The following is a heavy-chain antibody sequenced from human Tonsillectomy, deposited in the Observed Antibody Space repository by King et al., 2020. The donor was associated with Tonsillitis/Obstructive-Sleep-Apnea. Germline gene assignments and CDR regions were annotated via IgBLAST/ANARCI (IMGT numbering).Heavy chain of an antibody. CDR1: GYTFTSYG. Sequence: QLVQSGAEVKKPGASVKVSCKASGYTFTSYGISWVRQAPGQGLEWMGWISAYNGNTNYAQKLQGRVTMTTDTSTSTAYMELRSLRSDDTAVYYCARETTYDDSSGYSDDAFDIWGQGTMVTVSS. V-gene: IGHV1-18*01. CDR3: ARETTYDDSSGYSDDAFDI. D-gene: IGHD3-22*01. CDR2: ISAYNGNT. J-gene: IGHJ3*02.